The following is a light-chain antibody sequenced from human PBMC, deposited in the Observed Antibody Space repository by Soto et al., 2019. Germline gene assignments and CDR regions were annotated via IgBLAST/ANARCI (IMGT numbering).Light chain of an antibody. CDR1: GSDIGEDDF. CDR2: EAT. J-gene: IGLJ2*01. Sequence: QSALTQPRSVSGSPGQPVTISCTGTGSDIGEDDFVSWYQQHPGKVPRVIIYEATRRASGVPDRFSGSKSGNTASLTISGLQAEDEADYYCCSYSGSNSALFGGGTKLTVL. CDR3: CSYSGSNSAL. V-gene: IGLV2-11*02.